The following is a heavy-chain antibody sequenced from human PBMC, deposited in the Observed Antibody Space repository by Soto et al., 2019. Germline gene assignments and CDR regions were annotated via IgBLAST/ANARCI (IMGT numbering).Heavy chain of an antibody. CDR1: GGSISSGDYC. D-gene: IGHD5-18*01. CDR3: ARAKGYSYGPAFDY. J-gene: IGHJ4*02. Sequence: SETLSLTCTVSGGSISSGDYCWSWIRQPPGKGLEWIGYIYYSGSTYYNPSLKSRVTISVDTSKNQFSLKLSSVTAADTAVYYCARAKGYSYGPAFDYWGQGTLVTVSS. CDR2: IYYSGST. V-gene: IGHV4-30-4*01.